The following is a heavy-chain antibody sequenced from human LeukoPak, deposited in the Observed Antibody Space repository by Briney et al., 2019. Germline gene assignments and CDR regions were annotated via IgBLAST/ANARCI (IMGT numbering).Heavy chain of an antibody. CDR3: AHTYTRHAVDAFDI. V-gene: IGHV2-5*01. CDR1: GFSLSTSGVG. CDR2: IYWNDDK. J-gene: IGHJ3*02. D-gene: IGHD1-26*01. Sequence: SGPTLVKPTQTLTLTCTFSGFSLSTSGVGVGLIRQPPGKALECLALIYWNDDKRYSPSLKSRLTITKDTSKNQVVLTMTNMDPVDTATYYCAHTYTRHAVDAFDIWGQGTMVTVSS.